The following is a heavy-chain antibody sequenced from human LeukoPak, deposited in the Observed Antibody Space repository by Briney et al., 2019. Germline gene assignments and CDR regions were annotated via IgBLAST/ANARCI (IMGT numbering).Heavy chain of an antibody. D-gene: IGHD4-11*01. Sequence: EASVKVSCKASGYTFTSYAISWVRRAPGQGLEWMGWVSAYNGATNYAQKLQGRVTMTTDTSTSTAYMELRSLRSDDTAVYYCATGTTPGAFDYWGQGTLVTVSS. V-gene: IGHV1-18*01. CDR3: ATGTTPGAFDY. CDR1: GYTFTSYA. CDR2: VSAYNGAT. J-gene: IGHJ4*02.